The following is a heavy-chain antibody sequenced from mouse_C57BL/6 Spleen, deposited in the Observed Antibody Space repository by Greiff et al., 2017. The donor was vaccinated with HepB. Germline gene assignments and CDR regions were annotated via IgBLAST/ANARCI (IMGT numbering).Heavy chain of an antibody. CDR2: ISSGSSTI. J-gene: IGHJ2*01. V-gene: IGHV5-17*01. CDR1: GFTFSDYG. CDR3: AREGKITTVVATNFDY. D-gene: IGHD1-1*01. Sequence: EVQLVESGGGLVKPGGSLKLSCAASGFTFSDYGMHWVRQAPEKGLEWVAYISSGSSTIYYADTVKGRFTISRDNAKNTLFLQMTSLRSEDTAMYYCAREGKITTVVATNFDYWGQGTTLTVSS.